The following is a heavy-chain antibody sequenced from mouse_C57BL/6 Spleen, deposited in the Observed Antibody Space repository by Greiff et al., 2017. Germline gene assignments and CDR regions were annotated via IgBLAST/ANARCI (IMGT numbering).Heavy chain of an antibody. J-gene: IGHJ1*03. CDR1: GYTFTSYW. CDR2: IDPSDSYT. CDR3: ARGGYDWYFDV. D-gene: IGHD2-2*01. Sequence: QVQLQQPGAELVMPGASVKLSCKASGYTFTSYWMHWVKQRPGQGLEWIGEIDPSDSYTNYNQKFKGKSTLTVDKSSSTAYMQLSSLTSADSAVYYCARGGYDWYFDVWGTGTTVTVSS. V-gene: IGHV1-69*01.